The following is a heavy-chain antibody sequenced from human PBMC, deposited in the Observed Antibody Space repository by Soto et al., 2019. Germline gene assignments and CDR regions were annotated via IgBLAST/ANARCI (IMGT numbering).Heavy chain of an antibody. D-gene: IGHD3-10*01. V-gene: IGHV4-30-4*01. CDR3: GRDLFKGPFDY. J-gene: IGHJ4*02. CDR1: GGSISSGDYY. CDR2: IYYSGST. Sequence: PSETLSLTCTVSGGSISSGDYYWSWIRQPPGKGLEWIGYIYYSGSTYYNPSLKSRVTISVDTSKNQFSLKLSSVTAADTAVYYCGRDLFKGPFDYWGQGTLVTVSS.